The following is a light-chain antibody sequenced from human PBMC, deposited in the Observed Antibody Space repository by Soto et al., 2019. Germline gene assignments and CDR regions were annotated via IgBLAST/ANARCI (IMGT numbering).Light chain of an antibody. Sequence: EIVLTQTPATLSVSPGDRVTLSCRASQSVSNYLTWYQQKPGQAPRLLIYEASKRATGIPARFSGSGSGTDFTLTICSLETEDFAVYFCQQYSRWPRETFGPGTKVDIK. CDR3: QQYSRWPRET. CDR1: QSVSNY. V-gene: IGKV3-11*01. CDR2: EAS. J-gene: IGKJ3*01.